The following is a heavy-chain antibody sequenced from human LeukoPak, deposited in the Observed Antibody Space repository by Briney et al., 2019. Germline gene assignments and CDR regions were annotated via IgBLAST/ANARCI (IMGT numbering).Heavy chain of an antibody. CDR3: ARRRITMRFLIDY. J-gene: IGHJ4*02. CDR2: IYHSGSI. Sequence: SGTLSLTCAVSGGSITGSNWWTWVRPPPGKGLEWIGKIYHSGSINYNPSLKSRVTISVDKSKNQFSLKLNSMTAADTAVYDCARRRITMRFLIDYWGQGTLVTVSS. V-gene: IGHV4-4*02. CDR1: GGSITGSNW. D-gene: IGHD3-22*01.